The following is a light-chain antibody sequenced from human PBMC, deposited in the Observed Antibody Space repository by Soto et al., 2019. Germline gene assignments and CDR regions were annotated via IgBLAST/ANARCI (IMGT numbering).Light chain of an antibody. CDR3: EEGHNSPLT. V-gene: IGKV3-15*01. CDR1: QSISSE. J-gene: IGKJ2*01. Sequence: EIVMTQSPATLSVSPGERATLSCRASQSISSELAWYQQRPGQPPRLLIYGASTRATGVPDRFTGSGSGSDFTLTISGLQSEDFAVYYCEEGHNSPLTFGKGTRLEI. CDR2: GAS.